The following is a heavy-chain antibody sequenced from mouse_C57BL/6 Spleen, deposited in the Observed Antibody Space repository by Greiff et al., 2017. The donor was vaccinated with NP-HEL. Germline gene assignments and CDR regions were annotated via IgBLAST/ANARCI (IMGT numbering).Heavy chain of an antibody. CDR1: GYTFTSYW. Sequence: QVQLQQPGAELVKPGASVKLSCKASGYTFTSYWMHWVKQRPGQGLEWIGMIHPNSGSTNYNEKFKSKATLTVDKSSSTAYMQLSSLTSEDSAVYYCARERGYYGNYYAMVYWGQGTSVTVSS. V-gene: IGHV1-64*01. D-gene: IGHD2-1*01. CDR3: ARERGYYGNYYAMVY. J-gene: IGHJ4*01. CDR2: IHPNSGST.